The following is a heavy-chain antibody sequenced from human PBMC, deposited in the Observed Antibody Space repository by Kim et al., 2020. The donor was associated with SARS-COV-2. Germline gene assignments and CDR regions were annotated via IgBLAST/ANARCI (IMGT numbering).Heavy chain of an antibody. CDR2: INYSGNN. J-gene: IGHJ5*02. Sequence: SETLSLTCTVSGGSITSSTYYWGWIRQPPGKGLEWIGSINYSGNNYYNPSLKSRDTMSVDTSKNHFSLRLRSVTAADTAVYYGVRHVTVEMATILVPDLSASWGQGTLVTVSA. D-gene: IGHD5-12*01. CDR3: VRHVTVEMATILVPDLSAS. V-gene: IGHV4-39*01. CDR1: GGSITSSTYY.